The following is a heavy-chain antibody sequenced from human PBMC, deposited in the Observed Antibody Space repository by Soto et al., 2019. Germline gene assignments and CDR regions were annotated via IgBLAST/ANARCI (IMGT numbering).Heavy chain of an antibody. J-gene: IGHJ6*04. CDR3: AKHAKRRTKVWFPAGYGMDG. D-gene: IGHD3-10*01. Sequence: QSGGSLRLSCEGSGFTFSRYGMSWVRQAPGRGLQWVAGISVSGDNTSYADSARGRFTIYRDNSKNTLYLQMNSLRAEDTALYYLAKHAKRRTKVWFPAGYGMDGRGKGAKITVSS. V-gene: IGHV3-23*01. CDR1: GFTFSRYG. CDR2: ISVSGDNT.